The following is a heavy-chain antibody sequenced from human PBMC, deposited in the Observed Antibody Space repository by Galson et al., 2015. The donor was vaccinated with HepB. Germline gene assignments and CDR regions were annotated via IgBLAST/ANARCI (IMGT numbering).Heavy chain of an antibody. CDR2: ISYDGSNK. D-gene: IGHD3-3*01. Sequence: SLRLSCAASGFTFSSYGMHWVRQAPGKGLEWVAVISYDGSNKYYADSVKGRFTISRDNSKNTLYLQMNSLRAEDTAVYYCAKDGKRLRFLEWGYYYYYGMDVWGQRTTVTVSS. V-gene: IGHV3-30*18. CDR3: AKDGKRLRFLEWGYYYYYGMDV. CDR1: GFTFSSYG. J-gene: IGHJ6*02.